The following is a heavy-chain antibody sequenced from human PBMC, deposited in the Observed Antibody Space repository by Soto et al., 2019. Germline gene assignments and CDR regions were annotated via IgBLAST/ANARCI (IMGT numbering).Heavy chain of an antibody. Sequence: EVQLLESGGGLVQPGGSLRLSCAASGFTFSSYAMSWVRQAPGKGLEWVSAISGSGGSTYYADSVKGRFTISRDNSKNTLYLQMNSLRAEDTAVYYCAKDGRDIWFGNNYYRMDVWGQGTTVTVSS. CDR1: GFTFSSYA. D-gene: IGHD3-10*01. CDR2: ISGSGGST. CDR3: AKDGRDIWFGNNYYRMDV. J-gene: IGHJ6*02. V-gene: IGHV3-23*01.